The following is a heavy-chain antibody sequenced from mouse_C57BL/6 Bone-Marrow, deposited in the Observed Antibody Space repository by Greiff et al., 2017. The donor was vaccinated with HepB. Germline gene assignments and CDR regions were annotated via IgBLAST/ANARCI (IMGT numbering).Heavy chain of an antibody. CDR2: IYPGDGDT. CDR1: GYAFSSSW. J-gene: IGHJ3*01. Sequence: QVHVKQSGPELVKPGASVKISCKASGYAFSSSWMNWVKQRPGKGLEWIGRIYPGDGDTNYNGKFKGKATLTADKSSSTAYMQLSSLTSEDSAVYFCASNWDWFAYWGQGTLVTVSA. V-gene: IGHV1-82*01. CDR3: ASNWDWFAY. D-gene: IGHD4-1*01.